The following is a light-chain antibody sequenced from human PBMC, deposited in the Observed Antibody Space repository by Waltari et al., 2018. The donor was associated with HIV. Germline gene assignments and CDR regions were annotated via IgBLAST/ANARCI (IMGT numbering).Light chain of an antibody. Sequence: QVVLTQSPSASAFLGASVKLTCTLSSGHSTYAIAWHQQDPEKGHRYLMKVSNDGSHNKGDVLADRFAGSSSGAERYLTISSLQSDDEADYDCQTWDSGIRVFGGGTMLTVL. CDR3: QTWDSGIRV. V-gene: IGLV4-69*01. CDR1: SGHSTYA. J-gene: IGLJ3*02. CDR2: VSNDGSH.